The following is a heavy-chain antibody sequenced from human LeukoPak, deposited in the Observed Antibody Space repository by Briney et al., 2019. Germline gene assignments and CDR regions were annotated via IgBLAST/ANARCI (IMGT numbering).Heavy chain of an antibody. V-gene: IGHV3-30*02. CDR2: IGHYGSNQ. CDR1: GIRFSTYG. J-gene: IGHJ4*02. Sequence: GGSLRLSCATSGIRFSTYGMHWVRQAPGKGLEWVAFIGHYGSNQHYADSVKGRFTISRDNSKNTLYLQMNSLRVEDTAVYYCAKDLSMITDFDYWGQGTLVSVSS. CDR3: AKDLSMITDFDY. D-gene: IGHD3-16*01.